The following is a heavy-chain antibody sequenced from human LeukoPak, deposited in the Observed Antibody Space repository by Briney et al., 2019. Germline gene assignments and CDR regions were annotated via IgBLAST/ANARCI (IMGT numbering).Heavy chain of an antibody. CDR2: IKKDGGEK. V-gene: IGHV3-7*04. Sequence: PGGSLRLSCAASGFTFSSYWMSWVRQAPGKGLEGVANIKKDGGEKYYVDSVKGRFTISRDNAKNSLYLQMNSLKPEDTAVYYCAGRGDGNLYYFDHWGQGTLVTASS. CDR1: GFTFSSYW. CDR3: AGRGDGNLYYFDH. D-gene: IGHD5-24*01. J-gene: IGHJ4*02.